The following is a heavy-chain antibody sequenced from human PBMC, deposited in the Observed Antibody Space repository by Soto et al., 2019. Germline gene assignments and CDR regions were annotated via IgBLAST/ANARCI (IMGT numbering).Heavy chain of an antibody. CDR3: AINEGRDVSNFDY. D-gene: IGHD2-15*01. CDR2: IIPIFDTA. CDR1: GGIFTRYD. Sequence: QVQLVQSGAEVKKPGSSVKVSCKASGGIFTRYDIRWVRQAPGQGLEWMGAIIPIFDTANYAQKFQGRLTITVDATTSSAYMELSSLSSEDTAIYYCAINEGRDVSNFDYWGQGTLVTVSS. V-gene: IGHV1-69*01. J-gene: IGHJ4*02.